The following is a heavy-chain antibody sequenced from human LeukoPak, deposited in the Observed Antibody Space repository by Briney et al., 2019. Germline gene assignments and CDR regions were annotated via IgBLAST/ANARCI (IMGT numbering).Heavy chain of an antibody. CDR1: GYTFTSYD. V-gene: IGHV1-8*01. Sequence: ASVKVSFKASGYTFTSYDINWVRQAPGQGLEWMGWMNPNSGNTGYAQKFQGRVTMTRNTSISTAYMELSSLRSDDTAVYYCARGESTYVYYYYYYGMDVWGQGTTVTVSS. CDR3: ARGESTYVYYYYYYGMDV. CDR2: MNPNSGNT. D-gene: IGHD2-8*01. J-gene: IGHJ6*02.